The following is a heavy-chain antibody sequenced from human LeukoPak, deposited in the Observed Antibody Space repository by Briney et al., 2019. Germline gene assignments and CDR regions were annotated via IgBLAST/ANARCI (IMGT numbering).Heavy chain of an antibody. J-gene: IGHJ4*02. CDR3: ARGAPDGYVH. Sequence: SETLSHTCTVSGGSISSYYWSWIRQPPGKGLEWIGYIYYSGSTNYNPSLKSRVTISVDTSKNQFSLKLSSVTAADTAVYYCARGAPDGYVHWGQGTLVTVSS. V-gene: IGHV4-59*01. CDR2: IYYSGST. D-gene: IGHD5-24*01. CDR1: GGSISSYY.